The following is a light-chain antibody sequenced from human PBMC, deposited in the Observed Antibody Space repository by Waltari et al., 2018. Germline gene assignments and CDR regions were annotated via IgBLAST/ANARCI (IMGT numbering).Light chain of an antibody. CDR3: QQLNEYPIT. Sequence: DIQLTQSPSFLSASVGYRVTITCLASHVLTRYFAWYHQKPVKAPKLLIYDISTLQSGVPSRLSGSGSGTEFTRTISSLQPEDSATYYCQQLNEYPITFGQGTRVETK. J-gene: IGKJ5*01. CDR1: HVLTRY. CDR2: DIS. V-gene: IGKV1-9*01.